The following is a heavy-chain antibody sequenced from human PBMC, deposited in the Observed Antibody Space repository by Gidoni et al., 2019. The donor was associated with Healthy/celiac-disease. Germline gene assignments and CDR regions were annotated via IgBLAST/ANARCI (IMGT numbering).Heavy chain of an antibody. CDR1: GFSLSTSGVG. CDR2: IYWDDDK. Sequence: QITLKESGPTLVKPTHTLTLTCTFSGFSLSTSGVGVGWIRQPPGKALEWLALIYWDDDKRYSPSLKSRLTITKDTSKNQVVLTMTNMDPVDTATYYCAHLYYYYDIPGWFDPWGQGTLVTVSS. J-gene: IGHJ5*02. V-gene: IGHV2-5*02. D-gene: IGHD3-22*01. CDR3: AHLYYYYDIPGWFDP.